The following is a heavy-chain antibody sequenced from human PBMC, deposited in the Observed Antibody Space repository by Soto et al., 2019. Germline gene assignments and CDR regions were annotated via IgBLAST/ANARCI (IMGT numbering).Heavy chain of an antibody. D-gene: IGHD2-15*01. J-gene: IGHJ6*02. CDR1: GFTFSSYG. V-gene: IGHV3-33*01. CDR3: ARVFRRVVVAATAYYYYGMDV. CDR2: IWYDGSNK. Sequence: QVQLVESGGGVVQPGRSLRLSCAASGFTFSSYGMHWVRQAPGKGLEWVAVIWYDGSNKYYADSVKGRFTISRDNSKNXLXLXXNSLRAEDTAVYYCARVFRRVVVAATAYYYYGMDVWGQGTTVTVSS.